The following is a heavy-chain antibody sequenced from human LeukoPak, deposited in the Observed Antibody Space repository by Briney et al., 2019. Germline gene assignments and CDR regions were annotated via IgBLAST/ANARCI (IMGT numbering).Heavy chain of an antibody. CDR3: ASGMTEFDY. J-gene: IGHJ4*02. V-gene: IGHV3-7*01. CDR1: GFRFSDYW. CDR2: IKEDGAEK. Sequence: GGSLRLSCAASGFRFSDYWMRWVRQAPGKGREWVANIKEDGAEKYYVESVKGRFTIFRDNAKHSLHLQMNSLRVEDTAVYYCASGMTEFDYWGQGTLVTVSS.